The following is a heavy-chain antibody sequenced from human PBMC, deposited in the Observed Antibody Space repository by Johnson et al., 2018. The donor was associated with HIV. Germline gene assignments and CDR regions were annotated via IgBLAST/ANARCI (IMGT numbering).Heavy chain of an antibody. CDR2: ISSNGGST. CDR3: ARALGYCSGGSCPLDAFDI. V-gene: IGHV3-64*01. Sequence: VQLVESGGGLVQPGGSLRLSCAASGFTFSSYAMHWVRPAPGKGLEYVSAISSNGGSTYYANSLKGRFTISRDNSKNTLYLQMGSLKAEDMAVDSCARALGYCSGGSCPLDAFDIWGQGTMVTVSS. D-gene: IGHD2-15*01. J-gene: IGHJ3*02. CDR1: GFTFSSYA.